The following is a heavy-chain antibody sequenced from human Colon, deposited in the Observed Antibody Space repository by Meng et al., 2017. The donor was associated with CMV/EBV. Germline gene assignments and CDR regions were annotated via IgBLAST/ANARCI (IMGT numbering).Heavy chain of an antibody. V-gene: IGHV3-15*01. CDR3: ARDPDRDHYGSGRCLDY. J-gene: IGHJ4*02. CDR2: IKRKTDGGTI. Sequence: GESLKISCAASGLTFSNACMSWVRQAPGKGLEWVGHIKRKTDGGTIDYAAPVKGRFTISRDNAKNSLYLQMNSLRAEDTAVYYCARDPDRDHYGSGRCLDYWGQGTLVTVSS. CDR1: GLTFSNAC. D-gene: IGHD3-10*01.